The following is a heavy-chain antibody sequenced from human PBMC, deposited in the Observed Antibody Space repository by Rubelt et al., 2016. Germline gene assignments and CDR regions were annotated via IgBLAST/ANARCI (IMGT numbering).Heavy chain of an antibody. V-gene: IGHV4-59*11. D-gene: IGHD6-25*01. J-gene: IGHJ5*02. Sequence: QVQLQDSGPGLVKPSETLSLTCTVSGCSLSTHSWSWIRQPPGNALEWGAYAHYSGATNYNPSLKSRATISKDTSKGQFSLKTTLVSGADTAVYYWARGSGWYVPVGQGIMVTVSS. CDR1: GCSLSTHS. CDR2: AHYSGAT. CDR3: ARGSGWYVP.